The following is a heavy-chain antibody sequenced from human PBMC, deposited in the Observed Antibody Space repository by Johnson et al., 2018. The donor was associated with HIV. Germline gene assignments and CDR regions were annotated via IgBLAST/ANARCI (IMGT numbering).Heavy chain of an antibody. Sequence: VQLVESGGGLVQPGGSLRLSCAASGFTFSSYWMSWVRQAPGKGLELVANIKQDGSEKYYVGSLEGRFTVSRDHAKNLLYLQMNSLRVEDTAVYYCASGTSGYNYYDSSGYLMDAFDVWGQGTMVTVSS. CDR1: GFTFSSYW. D-gene: IGHD3-22*01. CDR2: IKQDGSEK. V-gene: IGHV3-7*01. J-gene: IGHJ3*01. CDR3: ASGTSGYNYYDSSGYLMDAFDV.